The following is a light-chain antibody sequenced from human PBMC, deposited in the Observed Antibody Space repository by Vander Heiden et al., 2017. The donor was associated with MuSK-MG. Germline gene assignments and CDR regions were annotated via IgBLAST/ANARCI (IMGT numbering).Light chain of an antibody. J-gene: IGKJ1*01. V-gene: IGKV3-20*01. Sequence: VLTQSPGTLFLTPGERVTLSCRASQTVRSSYLAWYQKKAGQAPRLLIYGASNRATGIPDRISGSGSGKDFTITISELEPEDWAVYYCQQYGNGPWTFGQGTKVEIK. CDR2: GAS. CDR3: QQYGNGPWT. CDR1: QTVRSSY.